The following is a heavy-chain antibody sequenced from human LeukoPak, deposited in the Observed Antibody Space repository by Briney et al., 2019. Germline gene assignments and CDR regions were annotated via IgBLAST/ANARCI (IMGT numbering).Heavy chain of an antibody. CDR2: ISSSSSYI. J-gene: IGHJ4*02. CDR3: ARDYSSPGNFDY. V-gene: IGHV3-21*01. D-gene: IGHD6-13*01. CDR1: GFTFSSCS. Sequence: GGSLRLSCAASGFTFSSCSMNWVREAPGKGLEWVSSISSSSSYIYYADSVKGRFTISRDNAKNSLYLQMNSLRAEDTAVYYCARDYSSPGNFDYWGQGALVTVSS.